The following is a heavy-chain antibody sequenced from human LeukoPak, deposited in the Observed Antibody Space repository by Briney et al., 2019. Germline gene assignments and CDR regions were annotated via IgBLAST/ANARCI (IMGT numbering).Heavy chain of an antibody. CDR2: ISSSSSYI. J-gene: IGHJ3*02. D-gene: IGHD3-10*01. V-gene: IGHV3-21*01. Sequence: PGGSLRLSCAASGFTFSSYSMNWVRQAPGKGLEWVSSISSSSSYIYYADSVKGRFTISRGNAKNSLYLQMNSLRAEGTAVYYCARRGSSGYAFDIWGQGTMVTVSS. CDR1: GFTFSSYS. CDR3: ARRGSSGYAFDI.